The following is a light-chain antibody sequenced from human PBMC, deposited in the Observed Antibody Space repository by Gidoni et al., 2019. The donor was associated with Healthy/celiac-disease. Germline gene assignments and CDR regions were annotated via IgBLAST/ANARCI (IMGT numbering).Light chain of an antibody. J-gene: IGKJ5*01. Sequence: DIQMTQSPSSLSASVGDRVTLTCRASQSISNDLNWYQQEPGKAPKLLIYGASSLQSGVPSRFSGSGSGTDFTLTISSLQPEDSATYFCQHSYNMPVTFGRGTRLEIK. CDR2: GAS. CDR3: QHSYNMPVT. CDR1: QSISND. V-gene: IGKV1-39*01.